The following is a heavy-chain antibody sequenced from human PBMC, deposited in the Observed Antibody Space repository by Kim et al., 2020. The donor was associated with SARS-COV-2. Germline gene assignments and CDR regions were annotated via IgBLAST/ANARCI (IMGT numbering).Heavy chain of an antibody. Sequence: SETLSLTCTVSGGSISSYYWSWIRQPAGKGLEWIGRIYTSGSTNYNPSLKSRVTMSVDTPKNHFPLKLSSVTAADTAVYYCASARILRYFDWDYYYYGMDVWGQGTTVTVSS. CDR2: IYTSGST. CDR1: GGSISSYY. D-gene: IGHD3-9*01. J-gene: IGHJ6*02. V-gene: IGHV4-4*07. CDR3: ASARILRYFDWDYYYYGMDV.